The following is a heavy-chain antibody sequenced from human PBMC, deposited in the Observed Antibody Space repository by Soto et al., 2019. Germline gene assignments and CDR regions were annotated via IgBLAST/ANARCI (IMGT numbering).Heavy chain of an antibody. V-gene: IGHV3-74*01. Sequence: EVQLVESGGGLVQPGGSLRLSCADSGFSFSSYWMHWVRQGPGKGLVWVSRINTDGSSTNYADSVKGRFTISRDNAKNTLYLQMNSLRAEDTAVYYCARSPGGYYIDWGQVTMVTVSS. D-gene: IGHD3-9*01. CDR3: ARSPGGYYID. J-gene: IGHJ3*01. CDR1: GFSFSSYW. CDR2: INTDGSST.